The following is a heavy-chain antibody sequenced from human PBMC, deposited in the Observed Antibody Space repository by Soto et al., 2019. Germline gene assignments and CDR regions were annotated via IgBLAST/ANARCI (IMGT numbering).Heavy chain of an antibody. Sequence: GGSLRLSCAASGFTFSSYDMHWVRQATGKGLEWVSAIGTAGDTYYPGSVKGRFIISRENAKNTLYLQMNSLRAGDTAVYYCARGSYSSGGYDYWGQGTLVTVSS. CDR1: GFTFSSYD. V-gene: IGHV3-13*01. D-gene: IGHD6-19*01. CDR2: IGTAGDT. J-gene: IGHJ4*02. CDR3: ARGSYSSGGYDY.